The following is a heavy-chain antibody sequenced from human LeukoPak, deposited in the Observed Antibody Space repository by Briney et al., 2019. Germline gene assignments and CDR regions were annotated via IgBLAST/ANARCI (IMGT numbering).Heavy chain of an antibody. D-gene: IGHD3-10*01. CDR2: MNPDSGNT. CDR1: GYTFSNYD. Sequence: GASVKVSCKASGYTFSNYDINWVRQATGQGLEWMGWMNPDSGNTGYAQKFQGRVNMTRNTSIRTAYMELSSLRSEDTALYYCSLMVRGVSRAFDIWGQGTMVTVSS. CDR3: SLMVRGVSRAFDI. J-gene: IGHJ3*02. V-gene: IGHV1-8*01.